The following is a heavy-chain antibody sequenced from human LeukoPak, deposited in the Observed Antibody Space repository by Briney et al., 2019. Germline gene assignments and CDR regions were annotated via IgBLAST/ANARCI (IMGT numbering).Heavy chain of an antibody. D-gene: IGHD5-24*01. J-gene: IGHJ4*02. CDR1: GYTFINYF. CDR2: INPRSGST. Sequence: ASVKVSCRTSGYTFINYFIHWVRQAPGQGLEWMGVINPRSGSTTYAQKFQGRVTMTRDTSTSTVDVELGSLRSEDTVVYYCAREGDGYKNFDYWGQGTLVTVSS. CDR3: AREGDGYKNFDY. V-gene: IGHV1-46*01.